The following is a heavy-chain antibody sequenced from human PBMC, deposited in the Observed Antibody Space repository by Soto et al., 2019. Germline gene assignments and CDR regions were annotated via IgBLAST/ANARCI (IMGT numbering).Heavy chain of an antibody. V-gene: IGHV3-15*01. J-gene: IGHJ3*02. CDR3: TSVVPATRFAFDI. D-gene: IGHD2-2*01. Sequence: GGSLRLSCAASGFTFSSSCMHWVRQAPGKGLEWVGGIKSKTDGGTTDYAAPVKGRFTISRDDSKNTLYLQMNSLKTEDTAVYYCTSVVPATRFAFDIWGQGTMVTVSS. CDR1: GFTFSSSC. CDR2: IKSKTDGGTT.